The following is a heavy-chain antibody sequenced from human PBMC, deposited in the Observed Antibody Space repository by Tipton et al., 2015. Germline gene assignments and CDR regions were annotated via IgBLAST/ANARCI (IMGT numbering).Heavy chain of an antibody. CDR2: IYSSAYT. CDR3: ARELPGTWAIVPFHY. Sequence: TLSLTCTVSGGSISSYHWSWIRQPPGKGLEWIGFIYSSAYTNYNPSLMSRVTIGGDTSKNQFSLKLSSVTAADTAVYYCARELPGTWAIVPFHYWGQGTLVTASS. CDR1: GGSISSYH. D-gene: IGHD1-1*01. V-gene: IGHV4-59*01. J-gene: IGHJ4*02.